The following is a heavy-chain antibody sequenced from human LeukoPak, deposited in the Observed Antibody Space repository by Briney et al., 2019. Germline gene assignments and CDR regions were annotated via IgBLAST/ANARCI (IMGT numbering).Heavy chain of an antibody. CDR3: ARAGGSVGCCGTIGS. Sequence: SESLSPTCTVSGGSISSGSYYWTWIRQPTGKGLVWIGHLYTSGTTSYNPSLQSLFTITADTSKHQFSLRLTSVTAADTAVYYCARAGGSVGCCGTIGSWGQGVLVTFST. CDR1: GGSISSGSYY. J-gene: IGHJ4*02. D-gene: IGHD1-1*01. CDR2: LYTSGTT. V-gene: IGHV4-61*09.